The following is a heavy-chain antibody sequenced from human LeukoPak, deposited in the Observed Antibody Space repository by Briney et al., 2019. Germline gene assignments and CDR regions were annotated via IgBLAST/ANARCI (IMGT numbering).Heavy chain of an antibody. Sequence: GGSLRLSCAASGFTFTTYAMNWVRQAPGKGLEWVSAISPSGRTTDYVDSVKGRFTISRDNSKNTLYLQMNSLRAEDTAVYYCAKGQGYYYGSGSYYNVVTYHFDYWGQGTLVTVSS. CDR2: ISPSGRTT. CDR1: GFTFTTYA. V-gene: IGHV3-23*01. D-gene: IGHD3-10*01. J-gene: IGHJ4*02. CDR3: AKGQGYYYGSGSYYNVVTYHFDY.